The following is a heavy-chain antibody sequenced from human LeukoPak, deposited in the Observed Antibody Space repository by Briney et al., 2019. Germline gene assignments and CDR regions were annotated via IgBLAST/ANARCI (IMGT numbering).Heavy chain of an antibody. D-gene: IGHD6-19*01. V-gene: IGHV3-23*01. CDR3: ATTMYSSGWYGRDWFDP. CDR2: ISGSGGGT. J-gene: IGHJ5*02. CDR1: GFTFSSYA. Sequence: PGGSLRLSCAASGFTFSSYAMSWVRQAPGKGLEWVSAISGSGGGTYYADSVKGRFTISRDNSKNALYLQMNSLRAEDTAVYYCATTMYSSGWYGRDWFDPWGQGTLVTVSS.